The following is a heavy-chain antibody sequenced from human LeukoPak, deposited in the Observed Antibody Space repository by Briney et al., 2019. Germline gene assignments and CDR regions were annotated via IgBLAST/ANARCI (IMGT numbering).Heavy chain of an antibody. Sequence: GGSLRLSCAASGFTFNIYGMNWVRQAPGKGPEWVSYIGHRSIDIHYADSVKGRFTISRDNAKNSLYLQMYSLRAEDTAEYFCARASRNGYDYWGRGTLVTVSS. CDR1: GFTFNIYG. D-gene: IGHD5-24*01. CDR2: IGHRSIDI. J-gene: IGHJ4*02. V-gene: IGHV3-21*05. CDR3: ARASRNGYDY.